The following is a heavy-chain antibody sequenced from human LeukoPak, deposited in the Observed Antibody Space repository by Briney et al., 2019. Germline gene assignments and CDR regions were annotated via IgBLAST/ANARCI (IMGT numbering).Heavy chain of an antibody. J-gene: IGHJ3*02. Sequence: GGSLRLSCAASGFTFSNYAMNWVRQAPGKGLEWVSAISGSGGSTYYADSVKGRFTISRDNSKNTLYLQMNSLRAEDTAVYYCARDGWERPDAFDIWGQGTMVTVSS. D-gene: IGHD1-26*01. V-gene: IGHV3-23*01. CDR2: ISGSGGST. CDR3: ARDGWERPDAFDI. CDR1: GFTFSNYA.